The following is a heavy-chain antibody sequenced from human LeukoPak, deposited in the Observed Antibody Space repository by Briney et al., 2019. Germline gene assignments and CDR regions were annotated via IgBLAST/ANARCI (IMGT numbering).Heavy chain of an antibody. D-gene: IGHD1-26*01. CDR3: ARLVGATLAFDI. V-gene: IGHV3-21*01. CDR1: GFTFSDYN. J-gene: IGHJ3*02. Sequence: AGGSLRLSCAASGFTFSDYNMRWIRQAPGKGLEWVSSISSSSSYIYYADSVKGRFTISRDNAKNSLYLQMNSLRAEDTAVYYCARLVGATLAFDIWGQGTMVTVSS. CDR2: ISSSSSYI.